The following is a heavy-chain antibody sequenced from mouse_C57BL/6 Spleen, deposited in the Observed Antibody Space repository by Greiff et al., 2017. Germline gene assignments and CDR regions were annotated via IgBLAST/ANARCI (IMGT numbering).Heavy chain of an antibody. J-gene: IGHJ4*01. CDR1: GFTFSDYG. CDR2: ISSGSSTI. V-gene: IGHV5-17*01. CDR3: ARNGLYAMDY. Sequence: EVQLVESGGGLVKPGGSLKLSCAASGFTFSDYGMHWVRQAPEKGLEWVAYISSGSSTIYYADTVKGRFTTSRDNAKNTLFLQMTSLRSEDTAMYYCARNGLYAMDYWGQGTSVTVSS.